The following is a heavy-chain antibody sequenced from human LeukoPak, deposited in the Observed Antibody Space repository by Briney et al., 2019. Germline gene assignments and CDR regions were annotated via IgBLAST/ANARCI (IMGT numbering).Heavy chain of an antibody. J-gene: IGHJ4*02. CDR2: ISYDGSNK. D-gene: IGHD3-22*01. CDR1: GFTFSSYG. CDR3: GGTFDSSGSSFDY. Sequence: GGSLRLSCAASGFTFSSYGMHWVRLAPGKGLEWVAVISYDGSNKYYADSVKGRFTISRDNSKNTLYLQMNSLRAEDTAVYYCGGTFDSSGSSFDYWGQGTLVTVSS. V-gene: IGHV3-30*03.